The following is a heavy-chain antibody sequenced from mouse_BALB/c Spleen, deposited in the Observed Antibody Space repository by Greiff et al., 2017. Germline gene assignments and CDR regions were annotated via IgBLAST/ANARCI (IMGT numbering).Heavy chain of an antibody. CDR2: IWSGGST. J-gene: IGHJ3*01. D-gene: IGHD2-2*01. CDR1: GFSLTSYG. CDR3: AREGVYYGYDVFAY. V-gene: IGHV2-2*02. Sequence: VKLVESGPGLVQPSQSLSITCTVSGFSLTSYGVHWVRQSPGKGLEWLGVIWSGGSTDYNAAFISRLSISKDNSKSQVFFKMNSLQANDTAIYYCAREGVYYGYDVFAYWGQGTLVTVSA.